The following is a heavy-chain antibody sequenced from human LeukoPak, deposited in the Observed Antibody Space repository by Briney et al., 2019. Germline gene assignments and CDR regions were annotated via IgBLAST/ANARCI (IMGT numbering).Heavy chain of an antibody. Sequence: GGSLRLSCAASGFTFSSYSMNWVRQAPGKGLEWVSSISSSSSYIYYADSVKGRFTISRDNAKNSLHLQMNSLRAEDTAVYYCARGVYYYDSSGYYCFDYWGQGTLVTVSS. CDR1: GFTFSSYS. CDR3: ARGVYYYDSSGYYCFDY. V-gene: IGHV3-21*01. J-gene: IGHJ4*02. CDR2: ISSSSSYI. D-gene: IGHD3-22*01.